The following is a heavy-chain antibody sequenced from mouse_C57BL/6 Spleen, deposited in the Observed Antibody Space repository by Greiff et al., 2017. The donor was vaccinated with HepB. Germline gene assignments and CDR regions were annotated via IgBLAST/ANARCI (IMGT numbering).Heavy chain of an antibody. D-gene: IGHD2-5*01. Sequence: EVQVVESGGGLVQPGGSLSLSCAASGFTFTDYYMSWVRQPPGKALEWLGFIRNKANGYTTEYSASVKGRFTISRDNSQSILYLQMNALRAEDSATYYCARPYSNYGGVYAMDYWGQGTSVTVSS. J-gene: IGHJ4*01. V-gene: IGHV7-3*01. CDR3: ARPYSNYGGVYAMDY. CDR2: IRNKANGYTT. CDR1: GFTFTDYY.